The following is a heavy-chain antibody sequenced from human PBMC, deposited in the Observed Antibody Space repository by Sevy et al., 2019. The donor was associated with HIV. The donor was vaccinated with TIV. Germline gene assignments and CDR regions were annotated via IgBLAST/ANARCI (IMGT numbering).Heavy chain of an antibody. J-gene: IGHJ6*02. CDR1: GDTFSTYD. V-gene: IGHV1-8*02. Sequence: ASVKVSCRASGDTFSTYDINWVRQAPGQGLEWMGWMSPKSGSTGFAQKFQGRLTMTRDTSINTAYMELSSLRSEDTALYYCASGGSGDVWNYGYYYYGMDVWGQGTTVTVSS. CDR2: MSPKSGST. D-gene: IGHD3-3*01. CDR3: ASGGSGDVWNYGYYYYGMDV.